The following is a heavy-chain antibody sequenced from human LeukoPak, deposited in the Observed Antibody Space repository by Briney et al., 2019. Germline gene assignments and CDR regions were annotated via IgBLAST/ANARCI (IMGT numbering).Heavy chain of an antibody. CDR3: ATSLRNTRFLEWLTESYYYGMDV. D-gene: IGHD3-3*01. CDR1: GYTLAYYG. Sequence: ASVKVSCKASGYTLAYYGISWVRQAPGKGLEWMGGFDPEDGETIYAQKFQGRVTMTEDTSTDTAYMELSSLRSEDMAVYYCATSLRNTRFLEWLTESYYYGMDVWGQGTTVTVSS. CDR2: FDPEDGET. J-gene: IGHJ6*02. V-gene: IGHV1-24*01.